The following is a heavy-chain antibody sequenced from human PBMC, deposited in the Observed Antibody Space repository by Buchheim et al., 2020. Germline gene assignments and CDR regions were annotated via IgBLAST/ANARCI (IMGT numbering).Heavy chain of an antibody. V-gene: IGHV3-33*06. CDR3: TNDPLYSGFAFVM. Sequence: QVQLVETGGGVVQPGRSLRLSCAASGFTFSSHAMHWVRQAPGKGLEWVAFIWYDGSNRHYADSVKGRFTVSRDNSKNTLFLEMNSLRVEDTAVYYCTNDPLYSGFAFVMWGKGK. CDR2: IWYDGSNR. CDR1: GFTFSSHA. J-gene: IGHJ3*02. D-gene: IGHD1-26*01.